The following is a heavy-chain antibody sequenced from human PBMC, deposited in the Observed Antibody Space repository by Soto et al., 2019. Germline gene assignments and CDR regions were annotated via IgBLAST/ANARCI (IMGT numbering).Heavy chain of an antibody. V-gene: IGHV4-59*01. D-gene: IGHD6-19*01. CDR3: ARDSRRGAVAGTGHYYYYYGMDV. CDR2: IYYSGST. J-gene: IGHJ6*02. Sequence: PSETLSLTCTISVGSISSYYWSWIRQPPGKGLDLLRYIYYSGSTNYNPSLKSRVTISVDTSKNQFSLKLSSVTAADTAVYYCARDSRRGAVAGTGHYYYYYGMDVWGQGTTVTVSS. CDR1: VGSISSYY.